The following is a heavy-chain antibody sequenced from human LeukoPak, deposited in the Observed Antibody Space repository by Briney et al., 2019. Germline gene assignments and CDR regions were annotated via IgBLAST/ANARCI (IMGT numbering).Heavy chain of an antibody. J-gene: IGHJ3*02. CDR1: GFTFSSYA. Sequence: GGSLRLSCAASGFTFSSYAMSWVRQAPGKGLEWVSAISGSGASTYYADSVKGRFTISRDNSKNTLYLQMNRLRAEDTAAYYCAKDGAVGEWGLLCAFDIWGQGTMVTVSS. CDR2: ISGSGAST. D-gene: IGHD3-10*01. CDR3: AKDGAVGEWGLLCAFDI. V-gene: IGHV3-23*01.